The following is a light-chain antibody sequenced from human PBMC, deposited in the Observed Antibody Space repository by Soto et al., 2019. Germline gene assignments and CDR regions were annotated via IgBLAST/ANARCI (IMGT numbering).Light chain of an antibody. V-gene: IGLV2-14*01. CDR1: SRDVGGYNY. CDR2: EVS. J-gene: IGLJ2*01. CDR3: SSYTGSSTLL. Sequence: QSALTQPASVSGSPGQSITISCTGTSRDVGGYNYVSWYHQHPGKAPKLMIYEVSNRPSGVSNRFSGSKSCKTASPTLSGLQAEDEGDYYCSSYTGSSTLLFGGGTKVTVL.